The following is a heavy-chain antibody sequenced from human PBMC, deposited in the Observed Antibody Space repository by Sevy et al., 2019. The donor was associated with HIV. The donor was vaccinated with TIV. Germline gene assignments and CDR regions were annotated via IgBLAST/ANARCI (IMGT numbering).Heavy chain of an antibody. CDR3: AKEGRSSPYYIDY. V-gene: IGHV3-30*18. CDR1: GFTFSSYG. CDR2: ISYDGSNK. J-gene: IGHJ4*02. Sequence: GGSLRLSCAASGFTFSSYGMHWVRQAPGKGLEWVAVISYDGSNKYYADSVKGRFTISRDNSKNTLYLQMNSLRAEDTAVYYCAKEGRSSPYYIDYWGQGTLVTVSS. D-gene: IGHD3-10*01.